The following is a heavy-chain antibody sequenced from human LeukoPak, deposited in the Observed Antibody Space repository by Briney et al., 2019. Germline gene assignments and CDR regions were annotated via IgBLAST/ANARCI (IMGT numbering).Heavy chain of an antibody. V-gene: IGHV3-33*01. CDR1: GFTFSSYG. J-gene: IGHJ6*02. CDR2: IWYDGSNK. D-gene: IGHD6-13*01. CDR3: AREEYSSSHYYYYGMDV. Sequence: GRSLRLSCAASGFTFSSYGMHWVRQVPGKGLEWVAVIWYDGSNKYYADSVKGRFTISRDNSKNTLYLQMNSLRAEDTAVYYCAREEYSSSHYYYYGMDVWGQGTTVTVSS.